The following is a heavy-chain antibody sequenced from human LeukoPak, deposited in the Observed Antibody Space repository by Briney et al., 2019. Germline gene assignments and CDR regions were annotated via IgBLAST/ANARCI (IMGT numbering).Heavy chain of an antibody. Sequence: GASVKVSCKASGYTFTGYYMHWVRQAPGQGLEWMGWINPNSGGTNYAQKFQGRVTMTRDTSISTAYMELSRLRSEDTAVYYCARGEMATISKAFDYWGQGTLVTVSS. CDR3: ARGEMATISKAFDY. V-gene: IGHV1-2*02. J-gene: IGHJ4*02. D-gene: IGHD5-24*01. CDR2: INPNSGGT. CDR1: GYTFTGYY.